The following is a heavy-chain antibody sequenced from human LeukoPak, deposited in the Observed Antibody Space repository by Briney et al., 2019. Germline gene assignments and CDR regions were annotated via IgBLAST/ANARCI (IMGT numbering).Heavy chain of an antibody. Sequence: SETLSLTCAVYGGSFSGYYWSWIRQPPGKGLEWIGEINHSGSTNYNPSLKSRVTISLDASRNQFSLKLNSVTAADTAVYYCAKSNGYGLIDIWGQGTMVTVSS. V-gene: IGHV4-34*01. CDR3: AKSNGYGLIDI. D-gene: IGHD3-10*01. J-gene: IGHJ3*02. CDR2: INHSGST. CDR1: GGSFSGYY.